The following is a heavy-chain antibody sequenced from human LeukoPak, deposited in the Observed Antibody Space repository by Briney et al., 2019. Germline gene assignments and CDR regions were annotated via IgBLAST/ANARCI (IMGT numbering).Heavy chain of an antibody. J-gene: IGHJ5*02. CDR3: ARETIAAAGKAFDP. V-gene: IGHV3-23*01. Sequence: AGGSLRLSCTVSGFTLSSYEMSWIRQAPGKGLEWVSSIDYSGGSSYYADSVKGRFTISRDDSKNTLYLQLNSLRAEDTAVYYCARETIAAAGKAFDPWGQGTLVTVSS. D-gene: IGHD6-13*01. CDR2: IDYSGGSS. CDR1: GFTLSSYE.